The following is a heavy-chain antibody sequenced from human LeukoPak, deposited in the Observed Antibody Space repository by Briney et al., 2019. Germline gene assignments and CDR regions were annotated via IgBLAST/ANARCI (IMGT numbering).Heavy chain of an antibody. CDR2: INPSGGTP. Sequence: ASVKISCKASGFKFTNFYFHWVRQAPGQGLEWMGIINPSGGTPTYAQKFQGNITMTRDTSTSTVYMEMTSLTSEDTAVYYCARSEYSKSIWFDPWGQGTLITVSS. CDR3: ARSEYSKSIWFDP. V-gene: IGHV1-46*01. CDR1: GFKFTNFY. D-gene: IGHD6-6*01. J-gene: IGHJ5*02.